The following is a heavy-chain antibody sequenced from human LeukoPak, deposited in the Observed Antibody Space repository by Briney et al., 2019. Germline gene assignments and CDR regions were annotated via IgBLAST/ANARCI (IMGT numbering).Heavy chain of an antibody. CDR2: IIPILGIA. CDR1: GGTFSSYA. Sequence: SVKVSCKASGGTFSSYAISWVRQAPGQRLEWMGRIIPILGIANYAQKFQGRVTITADKSTSTAYMELSSLRSEDTAVYYCARAPMITFGGVIENWFDPWGQGTLVTVSS. CDR3: ARAPMITFGGVIENWFDP. D-gene: IGHD3-16*02. J-gene: IGHJ5*02. V-gene: IGHV1-69*04.